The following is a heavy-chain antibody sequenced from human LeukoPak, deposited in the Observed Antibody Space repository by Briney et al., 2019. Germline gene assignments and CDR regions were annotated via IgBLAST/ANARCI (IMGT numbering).Heavy chain of an antibody. Sequence: SVKVSCKASGGTFSSYAISWVRQAPGQGLEWMGRIIPILGIATYAQKFQGRVTITADKSTSTAYMELSSLRSEDTAVYYCAREEMGFYYFDYWGQGTLVTVSS. CDR1: GGTFSSYA. D-gene: IGHD5-24*01. CDR2: IIPILGIA. V-gene: IGHV1-69*04. CDR3: AREEMGFYYFDY. J-gene: IGHJ4*02.